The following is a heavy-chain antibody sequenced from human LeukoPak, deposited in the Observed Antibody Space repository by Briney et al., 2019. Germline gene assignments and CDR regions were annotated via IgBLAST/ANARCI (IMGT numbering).Heavy chain of an antibody. D-gene: IGHD1-26*01. J-gene: IGHJ4*02. V-gene: IGHV4-39*07. CDR1: GGSISSSSYY. Sequence: SGTLSHTCTVSGGSISSSSYYWGWIRQPPGKRLVWLGTIYDRGSTYYNPSLKSRVTISVDTSKNQFSLKLSSVTAADTAVYYCARGLTGDQLVGATEYFDYWGQGTLVTVSS. CDR3: ARGLTGDQLVGATEYFDY. CDR2: IYDRGST.